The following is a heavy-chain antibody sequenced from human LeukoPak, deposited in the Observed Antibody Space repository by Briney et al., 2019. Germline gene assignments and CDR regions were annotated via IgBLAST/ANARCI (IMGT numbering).Heavy chain of an antibody. D-gene: IGHD1-26*01. CDR1: GYSISSGYY. J-gene: IGHJ3*02. CDR3: ARHRGSYWRRAFDI. Sequence: SETLSLTCTVSGYSISSGYYWSWIRQPPVKGLEWIGEINHSGSTNYNPSLKSRVTMSVDTSKNQFSLKLSSVTAADTAVYYCARHRGSYWRRAFDIWGQGTMVTVSS. CDR2: INHSGST. V-gene: IGHV4-38-2*02.